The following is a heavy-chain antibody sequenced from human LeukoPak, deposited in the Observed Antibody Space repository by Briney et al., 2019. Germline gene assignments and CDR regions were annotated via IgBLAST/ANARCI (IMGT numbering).Heavy chain of an antibody. V-gene: IGHV1-46*01. CDR1: GYTFTSYY. D-gene: IGHD2-2*01. CDR2: INPSGGST. Sequence: ASVTVSCKASGYTFTSYYMHWVRQAPGQGLEWMGIINPSGGSTSYAQKFQGRVTMTRDTSTSTVYMELSSLRSEDTAVYYCARDGATYCSSTSCYYYYYYGMDVWGQGTTVTVSS. J-gene: IGHJ6*02. CDR3: ARDGATYCSSTSCYYYYYYGMDV.